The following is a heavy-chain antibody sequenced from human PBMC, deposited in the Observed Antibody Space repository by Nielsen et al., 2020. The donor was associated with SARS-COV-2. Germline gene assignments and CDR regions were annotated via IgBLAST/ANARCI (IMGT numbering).Heavy chain of an antibody. J-gene: IGHJ4*02. V-gene: IGHV4-59*08. CDR3: ARRGGATSGYWTSQTYHFDY. CDR2: ISYPGSP. Sequence: SETLSLTCTVSGGSISSYYWSWIRQPPGKGLEWIGYISYPGSPNYNPSLKSRVTISVDTSKNQFSLKLNSVTAADTAVCYCARRGGATSGYWTSQTYHFDYWGQGTLVTVSS. CDR1: GGSISSYY. D-gene: IGHD3-22*01.